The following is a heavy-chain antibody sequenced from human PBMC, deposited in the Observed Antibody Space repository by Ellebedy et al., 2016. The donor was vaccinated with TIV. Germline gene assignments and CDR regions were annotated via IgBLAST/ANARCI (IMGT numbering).Heavy chain of an antibody. CDR3: ARDLVGATRPGGDAFDI. CDR1: GGSISSYY. Sequence: SETLSLXXTVSGGSISSYYWSWIRQPAGKGLEWIGRIYTSGSTNYNPSLKSRVTMSVDTSKNQFSLKLSSVTAADTAVYYCARDLVGATRPGGDAFDIWGQGTMVTVSS. CDR2: IYTSGST. D-gene: IGHD1-26*01. V-gene: IGHV4-4*07. J-gene: IGHJ3*02.